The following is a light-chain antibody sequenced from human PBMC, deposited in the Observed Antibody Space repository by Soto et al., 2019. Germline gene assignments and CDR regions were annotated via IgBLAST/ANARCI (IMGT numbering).Light chain of an antibody. V-gene: IGKV1-5*03. CDR1: QYLNRW. CDR3: QQYNSHYT. J-gene: IGKJ2*01. CDR2: KAS. Sequence: DIQMTQSPSTLSASVGDRVTITCRASQYLNRWLAWCQQKPGKAPKLLIYKASTLETGVPSRFSGSGSGTEFTLTISSLQPDDSATYYCQQYNSHYTFGQGTKVDIK.